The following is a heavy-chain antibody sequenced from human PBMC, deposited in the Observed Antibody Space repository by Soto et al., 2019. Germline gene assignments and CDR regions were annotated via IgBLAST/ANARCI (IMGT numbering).Heavy chain of an antibody. V-gene: IGHV6-1*01. D-gene: IGHD6-19*01. J-gene: IGHJ5*02. Sequence: PSQTLSLTCAISGDSVSSNSAAWNWIRQSPSGGLEWLGRTYFRSKWHYGYAVSVRSRITIKPDTSKNQFSLQLNSVTPEDTAVYYCERSDQWLATWGQGTLVTVSS. CDR3: ERSDQWLAT. CDR2: TYFRSKWHY. CDR1: GDSVSSNSAA.